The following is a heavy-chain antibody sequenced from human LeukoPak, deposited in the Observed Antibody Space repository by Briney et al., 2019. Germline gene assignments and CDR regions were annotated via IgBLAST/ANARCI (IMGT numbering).Heavy chain of an antibody. CDR2: INSDGSST. Sequence: PGGSLRRSCAAPGFTFSSYWMHWVRQAPGKGLVWVSRINSDGSSTSYADSVKGRFTISRDNAKNTLYLQMNSLRAEDTAVYYCAREVGRSGGSCYVYWGPGTLVTVSS. CDR1: GFTFSSYW. V-gene: IGHV3-74*01. J-gene: IGHJ4*02. D-gene: IGHD2-15*01. CDR3: AREVGRSGGSCYVY.